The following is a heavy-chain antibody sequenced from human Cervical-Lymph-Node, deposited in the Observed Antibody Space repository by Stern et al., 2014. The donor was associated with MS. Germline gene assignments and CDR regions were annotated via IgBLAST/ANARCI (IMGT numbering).Heavy chain of an antibody. CDR2: IIPIFGTA. CDR1: GATFSNFA. D-gene: IGHD3-22*01. CDR3: ARDRYYDNSGNYFESEY. J-gene: IGHJ4*02. V-gene: IGHV1-69*06. Sequence: QVQLVQSGAEVKKPGSSVKVSCKTSGATFSNFAITWVRQAPGQGLEWMGGIIPIFGTANYAQKFQGRGTISADKSTSTAYMELSSLRSEDTAVYYCARDRYYDNSGNYFESEYWGQGTLVTVSS.